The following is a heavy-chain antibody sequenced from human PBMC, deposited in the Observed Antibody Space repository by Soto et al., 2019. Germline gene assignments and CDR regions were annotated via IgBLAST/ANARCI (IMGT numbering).Heavy chain of an antibody. Sequence: SETLSLTCTVSGGSISSGDYYWSWIRQPPGKGLEWIGYIYYSGSTYYNPSLKSRVTISVDTSKNQFSLKLSSVTAADTAVYYCARYYYGSGSSFDYWGQGTLVTVSS. CDR1: GGSISSGDYY. D-gene: IGHD3-10*01. V-gene: IGHV4-30-4*01. J-gene: IGHJ4*02. CDR3: ARYYYGSGSSFDY. CDR2: IYYSGST.